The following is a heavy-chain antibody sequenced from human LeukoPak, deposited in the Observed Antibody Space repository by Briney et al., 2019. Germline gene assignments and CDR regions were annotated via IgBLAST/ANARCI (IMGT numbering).Heavy chain of an antibody. J-gene: IGHJ3*02. V-gene: IGHV5-51*01. Sequence: GESLKISCKGSGYSFPTYWTAWVGQIPGKGLGGLGIIYPGDSDTRYSPSFQGQVTISADKSISTAYLQWSSLKASDTAMYYCARLRQERNGAFDIWGQGTMVTVSS. D-gene: IGHD1-1*01. CDR3: ARLRQERNGAFDI. CDR2: IYPGDSDT. CDR1: GYSFPTYW.